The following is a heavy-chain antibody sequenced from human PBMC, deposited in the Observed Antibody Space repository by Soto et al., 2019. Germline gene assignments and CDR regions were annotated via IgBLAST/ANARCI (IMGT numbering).Heavy chain of an antibody. CDR2: INHSGST. J-gene: IGHJ4*02. CDR3: AREGYCSGGSCYSRTLDY. D-gene: IGHD2-15*01. V-gene: IGHV4-34*01. Sequence: QVQLQQWGAGLLKPSETLSLTCAVYGGSFSGYYWSWIRPPPGKGLEWIGEINHSGSTNYNPSLKSRVTISVDTSKNQFSLKLSSVTAADTAVYYCAREGYCSGGSCYSRTLDYWGQGTLVTVSS. CDR1: GGSFSGYY.